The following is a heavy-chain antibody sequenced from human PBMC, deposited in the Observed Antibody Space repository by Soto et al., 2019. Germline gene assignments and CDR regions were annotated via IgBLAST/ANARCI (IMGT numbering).Heavy chain of an antibody. CDR1: GGSISSSSYY. CDR2: IYYSGST. D-gene: IGHD3-22*01. V-gene: IGHV4-39*01. J-gene: IGHJ4*02. Sequence: SETLSLTCTVSGGSISSSSYYWGWIRQPPGKGLEWIGSIYYSGSTYYNPSLKGRVTISVDTSKNQFSLKLSSVTAADTAVYYCASWDYYYDSSGSPKAPRFDYWGQGTLVTVSS. CDR3: ASWDYYYDSSGSPKAPRFDY.